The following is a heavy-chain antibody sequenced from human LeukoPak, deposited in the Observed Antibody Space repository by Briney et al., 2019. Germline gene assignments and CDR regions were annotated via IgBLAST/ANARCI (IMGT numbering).Heavy chain of an antibody. Sequence: PSETLSLTCTVSGGSISSSSYYWGWIRQPPGKGLEWIGSIYYSGSTYYNPSLKSRVTISVDTSKNQFSLKLSSVTAADTAVYYCATLAGITIFGDTFDYWGQGTLVTVSS. CDR1: GGSISSSSYY. V-gene: IGHV4-39*01. CDR2: IYYSGST. CDR3: ATLAGITIFGDTFDY. J-gene: IGHJ4*02. D-gene: IGHD3-3*01.